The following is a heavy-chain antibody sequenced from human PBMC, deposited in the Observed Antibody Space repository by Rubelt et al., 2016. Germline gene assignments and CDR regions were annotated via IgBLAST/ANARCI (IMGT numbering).Heavy chain of an antibody. D-gene: IGHD2-2*01. CDR1: GYTLTELS. J-gene: IGHJ4*02. CDR2: FDPEDGET. V-gene: IGHV1-24*01. CDR3: ATGIVVVPAHVPSRDY. Sequence: QVQLVQSGAEVKKPGASVKVSCKVSGYTLTELSMHWVRQAPGKGLEWMGGFDPEDGETIYAQKFQGRVTMTEDTSTGTTYMELSSLKSEDTAVYYCATGIVVVPAHVPSRDYWGQGTLVTVSS.